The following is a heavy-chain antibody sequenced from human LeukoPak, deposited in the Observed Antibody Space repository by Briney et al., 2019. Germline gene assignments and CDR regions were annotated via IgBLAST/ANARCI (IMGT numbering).Heavy chain of an antibody. V-gene: IGHV3-23*01. Sequence: GGSLRLSCAASGFTFSSYAMSWVRQAPGKGLEWVSAISGSGGSTYYADSVKGRFTISRDNSKNTLYLQMNSLRAEDTAVYYCANLPQYYYDNSGYRLPLGYWGQGTLVTVSS. CDR2: ISGSGGST. CDR1: GFTFSSYA. D-gene: IGHD3-22*01. J-gene: IGHJ4*02. CDR3: ANLPQYYYDNSGYRLPLGY.